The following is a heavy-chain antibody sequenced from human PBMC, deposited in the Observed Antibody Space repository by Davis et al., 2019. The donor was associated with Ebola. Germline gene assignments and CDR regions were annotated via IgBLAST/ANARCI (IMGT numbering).Heavy chain of an antibody. V-gene: IGHV4-39*01. CDR2: LSYSGNT. D-gene: IGHD3-10*01. CDR1: GGSISNRNYY. Sequence: MPSETLSLTCTVSGGSISNRNYYWGWIRQPPGKGLEWIGSLSYSGNTYYNPSLKSRVTISVDTSKNQCSLEVSSVTVADTAVYYCARHRSGSYYEPPDCWGQGTLVTVSS. J-gene: IGHJ4*02. CDR3: ARHRSGSYYEPPDC.